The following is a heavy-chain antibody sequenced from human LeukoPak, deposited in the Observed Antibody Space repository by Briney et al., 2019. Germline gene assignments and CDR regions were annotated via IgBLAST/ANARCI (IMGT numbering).Heavy chain of an antibody. V-gene: IGHV4-38-2*02. Sequence: NPSETLSLTCTVSGYSISSGYYWGWIRQPPGKGLEWIGSIYYSGSTYYHPSLKSRVTISVDTSKNQFSLKLSSVTAADTAVYYCARDHHITIFGVVTRYYSDYWGQGTLVTVSS. CDR2: IYYSGST. CDR1: GYSISSGYY. D-gene: IGHD3-3*01. J-gene: IGHJ4*02. CDR3: ARDHHITIFGVVTRYYSDY.